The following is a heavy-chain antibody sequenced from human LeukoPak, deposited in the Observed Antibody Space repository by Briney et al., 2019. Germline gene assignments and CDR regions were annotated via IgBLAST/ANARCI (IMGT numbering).Heavy chain of an antibody. CDR3: ARLTVTTYYYYYYGMDV. CDR2: IYYSGST. V-gene: IGHV4-59*08. Sequence: SETLSLTCTVSGGSISSYYWSWIRQPPGKGLEWIGYIYYSGSTNYNPSLKSRVIISVDTSKNQFSLKLSSVTAADTAVYYCARLTVTTYYYYYYGMDVWGQGTTVTVSS. CDR1: GGSISSYY. D-gene: IGHD4-17*01. J-gene: IGHJ6*02.